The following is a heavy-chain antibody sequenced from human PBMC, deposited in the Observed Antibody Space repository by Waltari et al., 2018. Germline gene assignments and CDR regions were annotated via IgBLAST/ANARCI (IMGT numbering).Heavy chain of an antibody. Sequence: QLQLQESGPGLVKPSETLSLTCTVSCGSIRRSSYYWCWSRQPPGKGLEWIGSIYYSGSTYYNPSLKSRVTISVDTSKNQFSLKLSSVTAADTAVYYCARVAEGVADYWGQGTLVTVSS. V-gene: IGHV4-39*07. CDR1: CGSIRRSSYY. CDR2: IYYSGST. D-gene: IGHD3-10*01. J-gene: IGHJ4*02. CDR3: ARVAEGVADY.